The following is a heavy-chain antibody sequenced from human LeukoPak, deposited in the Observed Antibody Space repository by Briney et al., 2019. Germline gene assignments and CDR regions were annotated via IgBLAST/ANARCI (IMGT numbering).Heavy chain of an antibody. D-gene: IGHD6-19*01. Sequence: PGGSLRLSCAASGFTFSSYWMHWVRQAPGKGLVWVSRINSDGSSTSYADSVKGRFTISRDNAKNTLYLQMNSLRAEDTAVYYCASLGIAVAASDYLGQGTLVTVSS. J-gene: IGHJ4*02. V-gene: IGHV3-74*01. CDR1: GFTFSSYW. CDR2: INSDGSST. CDR3: ASLGIAVAASDY.